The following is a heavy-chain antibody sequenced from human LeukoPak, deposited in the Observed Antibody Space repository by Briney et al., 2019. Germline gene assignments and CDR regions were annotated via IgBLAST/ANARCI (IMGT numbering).Heavy chain of an antibody. CDR3: AKDSSGYPYYMDF. D-gene: IGHD5-12*01. J-gene: IGHJ6*03. CDR1: VFTCDDYA. V-gene: IGHV3-9*03. Sequence: PGGSLRLSCAASVFTCDDYAMLWVRRAPGKGLEWVSVISWNSGSIGYADSVKGRFTISRDNTKNTLYLQMNSLRAEAMALYYCAKDSSGYPYYMDFWGKGTTVTVSS. CDR2: ISWNSGSI.